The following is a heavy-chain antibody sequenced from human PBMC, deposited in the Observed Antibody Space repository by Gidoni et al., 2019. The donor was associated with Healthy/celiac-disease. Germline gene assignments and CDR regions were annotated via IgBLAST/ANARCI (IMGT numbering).Heavy chain of an antibody. CDR1: AFPFSNAW. V-gene: IGHV3-15*01. CDR3: TTDNDYGDHGS. J-gene: IGHJ3*01. Sequence: EVQLVESGGGLVKPGGSLSPSCAASAFPFSNAWLSWVRQAPGKGLEWVGRIKSKTDGETTDYAAPVKGRFTISRDDSKNTLYLKMNSQRTEDTAVYYCTTDNDYGDHGSWGQGTMVTVSS. D-gene: IGHD4-17*01. CDR2: IKSKTDGETT.